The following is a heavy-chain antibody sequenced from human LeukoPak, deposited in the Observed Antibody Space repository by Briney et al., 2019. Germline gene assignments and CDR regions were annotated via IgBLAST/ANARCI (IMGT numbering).Heavy chain of an antibody. CDR3: ANYRSGGGGYYSGLEH. J-gene: IGHJ1*01. D-gene: IGHD2-15*01. V-gene: IGHV3-23*01. CDR1: GSTINNYA. Sequence: PGGSLRLSCAASGSTINNYAMTWVRQAPGKGLEWVSRTSGSGDIRLYADSVKGRFTISRTNSENRLHLQMNSLRADDSGVYYCANYRSGGGGYYSGLEHWGQGTQVTVSS. CDR2: TSGSGDIR.